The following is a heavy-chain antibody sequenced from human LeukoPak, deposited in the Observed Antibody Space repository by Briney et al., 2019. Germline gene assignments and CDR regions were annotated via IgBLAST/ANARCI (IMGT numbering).Heavy chain of an antibody. V-gene: IGHV1-8*01. CDR2: MNPNSGNT. CDR1: GYTFTSYD. Sequence: ASVTVSCKASGYTFTSYDIHWVRQATGQGLEWMGWMNPNSGNTGYAQKFQGRVTMTCNTSISTAYMELSSLKSEDTAVYYCARAPSIFGVPSSYFFYGLDVWGQGTTVTVSS. D-gene: IGHD3-3*01. CDR3: ARAPSIFGVPSSYFFYGLDV. J-gene: IGHJ6*02.